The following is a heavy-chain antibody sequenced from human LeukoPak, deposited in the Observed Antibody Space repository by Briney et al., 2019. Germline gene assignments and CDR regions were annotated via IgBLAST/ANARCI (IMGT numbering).Heavy chain of an antibody. CDR3: ARGGSSWVYYFDY. J-gene: IGHJ4*02. Sequence: SETLSLTCTVSGGSVSSGSYYWSWIRQPPGKGLEWIGYIYYSGSTNYNPSFKSRVTISVDTSKNQFSLKLSSVTAADTAVYYCARGGSSWVYYFDYWGQGTLVTVSS. D-gene: IGHD6-13*01. CDR1: GGSVSSGSYY. CDR2: IYYSGST. V-gene: IGHV4-61*01.